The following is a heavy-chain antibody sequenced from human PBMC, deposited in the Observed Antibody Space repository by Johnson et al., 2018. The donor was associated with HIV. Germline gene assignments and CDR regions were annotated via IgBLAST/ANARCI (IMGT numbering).Heavy chain of an antibody. J-gene: IGHJ3*02. CDR1: GFTFSSYG. D-gene: IGHD2-21*01. Sequence: QVQLVESGGGVVQPGRSLRLSCAASGFTFSSYGMHWVRQAPGKGLEWVAVIWYDGSNKYYADSVKGRFTISRDNSKNTLFLQMNSLKTEDTAVYYCALSYSLDAFDIWGQGTMVTVSS. CDR2: IWYDGSNK. V-gene: IGHV3-33*01. CDR3: ALSYSLDAFDI.